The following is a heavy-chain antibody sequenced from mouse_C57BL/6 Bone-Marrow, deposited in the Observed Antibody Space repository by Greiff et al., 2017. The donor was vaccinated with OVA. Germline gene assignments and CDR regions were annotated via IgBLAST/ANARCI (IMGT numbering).Heavy chain of an antibody. CDR1: GYTFTDYY. D-gene: IGHD2-5*01. CDR2: IYPGSGNT. Sequence: VQLVQSGAELVRPGASVKLSCKASGYTFTDYYINWVKQRPGQGLEWIARIYPGSGNTYYNEKFKGKATLPADKSSSTAYMQLSSLTSDDSAVYFCARGGDYSNYRGWYFDVWGTGTTVTVSS. V-gene: IGHV1-76*01. CDR3: ARGGDYSNYRGWYFDV. J-gene: IGHJ1*03.